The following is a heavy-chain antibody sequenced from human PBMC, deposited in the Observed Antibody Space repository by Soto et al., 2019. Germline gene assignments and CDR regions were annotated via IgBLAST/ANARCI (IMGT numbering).Heavy chain of an antibody. J-gene: IGHJ4*02. D-gene: IGHD3-10*02. CDR1: GYTFTSYA. CDR3: ARAARSSRAVPYYFDY. Sequence: ASVKVSCKASGYTFTSYAMHWVRQAPGQRLEWMGWINAGNGNTKYSQKFQGRVTITADESTSTAYMELSSLRSEDTAVYYCARAARSSRAVPYYFDYWGQGTLGTV. V-gene: IGHV1-3*01. CDR2: INAGNGNT.